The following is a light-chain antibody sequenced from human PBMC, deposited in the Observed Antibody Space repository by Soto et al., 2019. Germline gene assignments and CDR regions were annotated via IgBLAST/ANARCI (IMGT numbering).Light chain of an antibody. J-gene: IGKJ4*01. CDR2: GAS. CDR3: QQSFITPPLT. CDR1: QSISTY. Sequence: DIQMTQSPSSISASIGDRISNTCRASQSISTYLNWYQQKPGKAPNLLIYGASTLQSGVPSRFSGRGSATDFTLTISSLQPEDFATYYCQQSFITPPLTFGGGTKVDIK. V-gene: IGKV1-39*01.